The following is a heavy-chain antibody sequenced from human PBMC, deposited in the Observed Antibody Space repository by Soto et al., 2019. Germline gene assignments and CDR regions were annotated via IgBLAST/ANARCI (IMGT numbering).Heavy chain of an antibody. Sequence: QVQLQESGPGLVKPSQTLSLTCTVSGGSISSGGYYWSWIRQHPGKGLEWIGYIYYSGSTYYNPSLKGPVTISVETSKNQFSLKLSSVTAADTAVYYCARDQIGGISYYFDYWGQGTLVTVSS. CDR3: ARDQIGGISYYFDY. CDR1: GGSISSGGYY. D-gene: IGHD6-6*01. J-gene: IGHJ4*02. V-gene: IGHV4-31*01. CDR2: IYYSGST.